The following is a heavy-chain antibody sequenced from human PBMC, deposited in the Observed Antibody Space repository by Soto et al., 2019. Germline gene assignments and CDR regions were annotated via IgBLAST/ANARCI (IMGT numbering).Heavy chain of an antibody. Sequence: SETLSLTCTVSGDSISSGGYYWSWIRQHPGKGLEWIGYISYSGSTYYNPSLKSRVTISVDTSKNQFSLKLNSVTAADTAVYYCARGDRVSGDFDYWGQGTLVTVSS. CDR2: ISYSGST. J-gene: IGHJ4*02. D-gene: IGHD4-17*01. CDR3: ARGDRVSGDFDY. V-gene: IGHV4-31*03. CDR1: GDSISSGGYY.